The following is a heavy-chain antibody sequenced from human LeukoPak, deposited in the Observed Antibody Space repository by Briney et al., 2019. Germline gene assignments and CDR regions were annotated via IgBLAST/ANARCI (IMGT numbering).Heavy chain of an antibody. CDR2: ISYDGSNK. CDR1: GFTFSSYA. Sequence: AGGSLRLSCAAPGFTFSSYAMHWVRQAPGKGLEWVAVISYDGSNKYYADSVKGRFTISRDNSKNTLYLQMNSLRAEDTAVYYCARAEVGFLDYWGQGTLVTVSS. CDR3: ARAEVGFLDY. D-gene: IGHD1-26*01. J-gene: IGHJ4*02. V-gene: IGHV3-30-3*01.